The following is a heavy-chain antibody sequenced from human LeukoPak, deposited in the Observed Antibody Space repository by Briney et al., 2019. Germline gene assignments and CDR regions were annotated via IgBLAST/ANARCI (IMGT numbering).Heavy chain of an antibody. J-gene: IGHJ5*02. CDR3: ARGTAYYYGSGSYPWFDP. CDR2: INPNSGGT. V-gene: IGHV1-2*02. CDR1: GYTFTGYY. D-gene: IGHD3-10*01. Sequence: GASVKVSCKASGYTFTGYYMHWVRQAPGQGLEWMGWINPNSGGTNYAQKFQGRVTMTRDTSISTAYMELSRLRSDDTAVYYCARGTAYYYGSGSYPWFDPWGQGTLATVSS.